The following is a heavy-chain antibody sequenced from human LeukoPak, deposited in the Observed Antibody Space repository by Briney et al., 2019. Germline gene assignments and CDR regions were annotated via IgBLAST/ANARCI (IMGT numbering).Heavy chain of an antibody. J-gene: IGHJ4*02. CDR1: GFTFSSYA. D-gene: IGHD3-10*01. CDR2: ISGSGGST. V-gene: IGHV3-23*01. Sequence: GGSLRLSCAASGFTFSSYAMSWVRQAPGKGLEWVSAISGSGGSTYYADSVKGQFTISRDNSKNTLYLQMNSLRAEDTAVYYCAKFSAMVRGPIDYWGQGTLVTVSS. CDR3: AKFSAMVRGPIDY.